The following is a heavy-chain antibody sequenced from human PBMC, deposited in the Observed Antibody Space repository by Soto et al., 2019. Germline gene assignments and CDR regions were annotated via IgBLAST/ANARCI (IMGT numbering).Heavy chain of an antibody. CDR2: ISYDGSNK. V-gene: IGHV3-30*18. Sequence: PGGSLRLSCAASGFTFSSYGMHWVRQAPGKGLEWVAVISYDGSNKYYADSVKGRFTISRDNSKNTLYLQMNSLRAEDTAVYYCAKERYCSGCSCYSRYYYYGMDVWAQGNTVTVSS. D-gene: IGHD2-15*01. CDR1: GFTFSSYG. CDR3: AKERYCSGCSCYSRYYYYGMDV. J-gene: IGHJ6*02.